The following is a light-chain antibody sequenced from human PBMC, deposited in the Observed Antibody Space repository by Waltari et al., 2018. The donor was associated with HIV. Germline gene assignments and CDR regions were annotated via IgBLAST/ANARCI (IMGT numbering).Light chain of an antibody. CDR1: HSISNY. CDR2: AAS. Sequence: EIVLTQSPVTLSLSPGARATLSCRASHSISNYLAWYQQMPGQAPKLLIYAASNRATGIPARFSGSGSGSDFTLTISSLEPEDFAVYYCQQRGDWPLTFGGGTKVEIK. CDR3: QQRGDWPLT. J-gene: IGKJ4*01. V-gene: IGKV3-11*01.